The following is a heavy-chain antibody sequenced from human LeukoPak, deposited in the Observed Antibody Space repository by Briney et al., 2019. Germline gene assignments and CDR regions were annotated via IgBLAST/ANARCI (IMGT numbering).Heavy chain of an antibody. CDR1: GFTSSSYA. Sequence: PGGSLRLSCAASGFTSSSYAMHWVRQAPGKGLEWVAVISYDGSNKYYADSVKGRFTISRDNSKNTLYLQMNSLRAEDTAVYYCARDFFSWFDPWGQGTLVTVSS. J-gene: IGHJ5*02. CDR2: ISYDGSNK. V-gene: IGHV3-30*04. D-gene: IGHD3-3*01. CDR3: ARDFFSWFDP.